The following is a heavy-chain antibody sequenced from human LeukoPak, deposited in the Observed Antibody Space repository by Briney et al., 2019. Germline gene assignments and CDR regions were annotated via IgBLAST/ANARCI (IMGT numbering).Heavy chain of an antibody. Sequence: QPGRSLRLSCVASGFTFSNYGMHWVRQAPGKGLEWVAVISYDGSNKYYADSVKGRFTISRDNSKNTLYLQMNSLRAEDTAVYYCAKSGTRSSWSPRVKTYLDYWGQGTLVTVSS. J-gene: IGHJ4*02. D-gene: IGHD6-13*01. CDR2: ISYDGSNK. CDR1: GFTFSNYG. V-gene: IGHV3-30*18. CDR3: AKSGTRSSWSPRVKTYLDY.